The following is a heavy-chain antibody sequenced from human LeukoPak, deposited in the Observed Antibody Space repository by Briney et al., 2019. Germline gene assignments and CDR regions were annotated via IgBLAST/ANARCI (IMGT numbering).Heavy chain of an antibody. Sequence: SETLSLTCTVSGYSISSGYYWGWIRQPPGKGLEWIGSIYHSGSTYYNPSLKSRVTISVDTSKNQFSQKLSSVTAADTAVYYCARDQGIWYFDLWGRGTLVTVSS. J-gene: IGHJ2*01. CDR3: ARDQGIWYFDL. V-gene: IGHV4-38-2*02. CDR1: GYSISSGYY. D-gene: IGHD1-14*01. CDR2: IYHSGST.